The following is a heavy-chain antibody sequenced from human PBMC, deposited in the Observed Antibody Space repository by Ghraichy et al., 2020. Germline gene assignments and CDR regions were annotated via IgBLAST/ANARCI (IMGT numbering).Heavy chain of an antibody. Sequence: GGSLRLSCAASGFTFSTYGMHWVRQAPGKGLEWVAGIWYDGSNKDYADSVKGRFTISRDNSRNTLYLQMNSPRAEDTAVYYCARDARRVDHHDNSGPDYWGQGTLVTVPS. CDR3: ARDARRVDHHDNSGPDY. CDR1: GFTFSTYG. CDR2: IWYDGSNK. V-gene: IGHV3-33*01. J-gene: IGHJ4*02. D-gene: IGHD3-22*01.